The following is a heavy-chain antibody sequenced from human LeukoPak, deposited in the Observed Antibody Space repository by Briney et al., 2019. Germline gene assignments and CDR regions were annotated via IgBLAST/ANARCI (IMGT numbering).Heavy chain of an antibody. Sequence: SETLSLTCAVYGGSLSGNYWSWIRQPPGKGLEWIGEINHSGSTKYNPSLKSRVTISVDTSKNQLSLRLSSVTAADTAVYYCARTLVVRGVISSRYYYYMDVWGKGTTVTVSS. V-gene: IGHV4-34*01. J-gene: IGHJ6*03. CDR1: GGSLSGNY. CDR2: INHSGST. D-gene: IGHD3-10*01. CDR3: ARTLVVRGVISSRYYYYMDV.